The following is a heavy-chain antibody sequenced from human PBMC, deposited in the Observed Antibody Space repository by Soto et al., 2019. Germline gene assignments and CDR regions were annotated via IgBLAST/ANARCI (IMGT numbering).Heavy chain of an antibody. D-gene: IGHD2-15*01. CDR3: ASDGDCSGGSCDLFFDY. CDR1: GYTFTSYA. CDR2: INAGNGNT. Sequence: ASVKVSCKASGYTFTSYAMHWVRQAPGQRLEWMGWINAGNGNTKYSQKFQGRVTITRDTSASTAYMELSSLRSEDTAVYYCASDGDCSGGSCDLFFDYWGQGTLVTVSS. V-gene: IGHV1-3*01. J-gene: IGHJ4*02.